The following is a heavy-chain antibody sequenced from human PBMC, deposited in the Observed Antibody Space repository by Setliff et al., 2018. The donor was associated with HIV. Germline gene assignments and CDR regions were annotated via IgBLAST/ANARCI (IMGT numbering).Heavy chain of an antibody. Sequence: KTSETLSLTCAVYGGSFSGYYWSWIRQPPGKGLEWIGEINHSASINYNPSLKSRVTISIDTSKNQFSLKLTSVTAADTAVYYCARSDSGYRSSWAPSDIWGQGTMVTVSS. V-gene: IGHV4-34*01. CDR3: ARSDSGYRSSWAPSDI. J-gene: IGHJ3*02. CDR1: GGSFSGYY. CDR2: INHSASI. D-gene: IGHD6-13*01.